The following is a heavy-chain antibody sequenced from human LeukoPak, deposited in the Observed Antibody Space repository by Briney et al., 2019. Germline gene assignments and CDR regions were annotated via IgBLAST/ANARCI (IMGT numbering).Heavy chain of an antibody. CDR3: ARRRITMVRGVIRSPVWFDP. CDR2: IFYSGST. CDR1: GGSISTSNYY. V-gene: IGHV4-39*07. Sequence: SSETLSLTCTVSGGSISTSNYYWGWIRQPPGKGLEWIGNIFYSGSTYYNPSLKSRVTISVDTSKNQFSLKLSSVTAADTAVYYCARRRITMVRGVIRSPVWFDPWGQGALVTVSS. D-gene: IGHD3-10*01. J-gene: IGHJ5*02.